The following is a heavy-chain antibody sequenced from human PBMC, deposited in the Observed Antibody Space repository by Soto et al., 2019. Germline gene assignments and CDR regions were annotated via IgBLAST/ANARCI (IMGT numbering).Heavy chain of an antibody. CDR3: ASSAEIYVSYFFDY. CDR2: IYYSGST. J-gene: IGHJ4*02. Sequence: SQTLSLTYTVSGGTISSYYWSWIRQPPGKGLEWIGYIYYSGSTNYNPSLKSRVTISVDTSKNQFSLKLSSVTAADTAVYYCASSAEIYVSYFFDYWGQGSLVTVSS. D-gene: IGHD3-16*01. V-gene: IGHV4-59*01. CDR1: GGTISSYY.